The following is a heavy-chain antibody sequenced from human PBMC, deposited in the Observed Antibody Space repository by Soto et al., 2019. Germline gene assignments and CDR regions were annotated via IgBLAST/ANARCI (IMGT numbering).Heavy chain of an antibody. D-gene: IGHD6-13*01. CDR1: GASIDSSAYY. Sequence: SETLSLTCSVSGASIDSSAYYWAWIRQPPGKGLEWIGSIFYSGTAYYSPSLAGRVTMSVDTSKNQFSVNLNSVTAADTAVYYCWRDLGIESSGPFDYWGQGALVTVSS. V-gene: IGHV4-39*02. CDR2: IFYSGTA. J-gene: IGHJ4*02. CDR3: WRDLGIESSGPFDY.